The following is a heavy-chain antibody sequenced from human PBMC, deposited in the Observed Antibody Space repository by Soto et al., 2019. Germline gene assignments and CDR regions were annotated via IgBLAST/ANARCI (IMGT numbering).Heavy chain of an antibody. CDR1: GGSISSGGYY. D-gene: IGHD5-12*01. CDR2: IYYSGST. V-gene: IGHV4-30-4*08. Sequence: PSETLSLTCTVSGGSISSGGYYWSWIRQHPGKGLEWIGYIYYSGSTYYNPSLKSRVTISVDTSKNQFSLKLSSVTAADTAVYYCARDPKKRGYSGYDLDYYYGMDVWGQGTTVTVSS. CDR3: ARDPKKRGYSGYDLDYYYGMDV. J-gene: IGHJ6*02.